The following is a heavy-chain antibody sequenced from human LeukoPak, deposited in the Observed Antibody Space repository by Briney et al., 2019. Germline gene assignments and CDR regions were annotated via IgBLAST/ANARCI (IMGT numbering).Heavy chain of an antibody. J-gene: IGHJ4*02. CDR1: GFTFSSYS. CDR3: ARDLLFYYDSSGYYPFDY. D-gene: IGHD3-22*01. V-gene: IGHV3-21*01. CDR2: ISSSSSYI. Sequence: PGGSLRLSCAASGFTFSSYSMNWVRQAPGKGLEWVSSISSSSSYIYYADSVKGRFTISRDNAKNSLYLQMNSLRAEDTAVYYCARDLLFYYDSSGYYPFDYWGQGTLVTVSS.